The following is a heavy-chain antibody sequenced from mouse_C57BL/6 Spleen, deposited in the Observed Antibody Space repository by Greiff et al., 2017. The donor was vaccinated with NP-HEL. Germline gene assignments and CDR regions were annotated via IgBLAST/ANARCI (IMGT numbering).Heavy chain of an antibody. Sequence: QVQLKESGPELVKPGASVKLSCKASGYTFTSYDINWVKQRPGQGLEWIGWIYPRDGSTKYNEKFKGKATLTVDTSSSTAYMELHSLTSEDSAVYFCARGGSSTYWYFDVWGTGTTVTVSS. CDR3: ARGGSSTYWYFDV. D-gene: IGHD1-1*01. CDR2: IYPRDGST. CDR1: GYTFTSYD. J-gene: IGHJ1*03. V-gene: IGHV1-85*01.